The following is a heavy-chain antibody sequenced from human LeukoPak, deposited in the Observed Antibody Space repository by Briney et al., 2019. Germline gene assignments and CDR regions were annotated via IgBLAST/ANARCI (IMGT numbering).Heavy chain of an antibody. J-gene: IGHJ4*02. D-gene: IGHD5-24*01. CDR1: GFTFTTYS. CDR3: ARTYNLDY. V-gene: IGHV3-7*05. CDR2: INQDASEK. Sequence: GGSLRLSCAASGFTFTTYSMTWVRQAPGKGLEWVANINQDASEKYYVDSVKGRFTISRDNAKHSLYLQMNSLRAQDTAVYYCARTYNLDYWGQGTLVTVSS.